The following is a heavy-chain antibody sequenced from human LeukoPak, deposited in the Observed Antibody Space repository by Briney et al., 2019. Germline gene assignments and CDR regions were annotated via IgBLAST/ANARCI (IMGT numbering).Heavy chain of an antibody. J-gene: IGHJ5*02. CDR1: GYTFTSND. V-gene: IGHV1-8*01. CDR2: MNPNSGNT. Sequence: ASVKVSCKASGYTFTSNDINWVRQATGQGLEWMGWMNPNSGNTDYAQKFQGRVTMTSDTSISTAYMELSSLRSEDTAVYYCARGIPAAAGGNWFDPWGQGTLVTVSS. D-gene: IGHD6-25*01. CDR3: ARGIPAAAGGNWFDP.